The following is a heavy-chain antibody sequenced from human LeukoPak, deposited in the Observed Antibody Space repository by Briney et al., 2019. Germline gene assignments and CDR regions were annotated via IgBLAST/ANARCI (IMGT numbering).Heavy chain of an antibody. V-gene: IGHV1-2*02. J-gene: IGHJ5*02. D-gene: IGHD1-14*01. CDR1: GYTFTNYG. Sequence: GASVKVSCKASGYTFTNYGINWVRQAPGQGLEWMGWINPNSGGTNYAQKFQGRVTMTRDTSISTAYMELSRLRSDDTAVYYCAADRYPFDPWGQGTLVTVSS. CDR3: AADRYPFDP. CDR2: INPNSGGT.